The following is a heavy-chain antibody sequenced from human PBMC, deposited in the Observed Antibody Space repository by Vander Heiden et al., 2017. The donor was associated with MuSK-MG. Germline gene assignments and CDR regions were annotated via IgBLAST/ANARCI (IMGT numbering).Heavy chain of an antibody. CDR2: ISPDNSYI. Sequence: EVQLVESGGGLVKPGRHLRLSCETSGLTFSDYSMVWVRQAPGKGLQWVSSISPDNSYIFYAASLKGRFTISRDNANNLWYLQMNSLRAEDTAVDDCARVSLSSDWYDYWGQGTRGTVSS. J-gene: IGHJ4*02. CDR1: GLTFSDYS. CDR3: ARVSLSSDWYDY. V-gene: IGHV3-21*01. D-gene: IGHD6-19*01.